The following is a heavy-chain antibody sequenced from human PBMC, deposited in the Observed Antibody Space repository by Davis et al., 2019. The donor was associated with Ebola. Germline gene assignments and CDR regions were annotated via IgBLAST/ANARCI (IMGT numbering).Heavy chain of an antibody. CDR1: GGSVSSYY. J-gene: IGHJ5*02. Sequence: SETLSLTCTVSGGSVSSYYWSWIRQPPGKGLEWIGYTYYSGSTNYNPSLKSRVTISVDTSKYQFSLKLSSVTAADLAVYYCARVVTAINWFDPWGQGTLVTVSS. D-gene: IGHD2-21*02. V-gene: IGHV4-59*02. CDR2: TYYSGST. CDR3: ARVVTAINWFDP.